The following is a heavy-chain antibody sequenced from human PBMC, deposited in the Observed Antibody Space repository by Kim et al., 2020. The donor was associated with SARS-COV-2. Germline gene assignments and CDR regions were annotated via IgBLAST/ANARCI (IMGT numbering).Heavy chain of an antibody. CDR2: IYYSGRT. CDR3: VRAVGSATPFFFFYYYVDV. Sequence: SETLSLTCNVSGDSIATNSKYWGWIRQSPGKGLEWLGAIYYSGRTFYTPTLESRVTLSIDTSKNQFSLTLKSVTAADTAVYSCVRAVGSATPFFFFYYYVDVWGHGTTVTVSS. V-gene: IGHV4-39*07. J-gene: IGHJ6*02. D-gene: IGHD3-3*02. CDR1: GDSIATNSKY.